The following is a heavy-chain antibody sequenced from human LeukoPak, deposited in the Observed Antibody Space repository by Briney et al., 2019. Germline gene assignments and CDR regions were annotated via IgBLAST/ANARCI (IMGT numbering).Heavy chain of an antibody. Sequence: ASVKVSCKASGYTFTGYYMHRVRQAPGQGLEWMGWINPNSGGTNYAQKFQGRVTMTRDTSISTAYMELSRLRSDDTAVYYCARTPSGSDDGGYWGQGTLVTVSS. J-gene: IGHJ4*02. D-gene: IGHD1-26*01. CDR1: GYTFTGYY. V-gene: IGHV1-2*02. CDR3: ARTPSGSDDGGY. CDR2: INPNSGGT.